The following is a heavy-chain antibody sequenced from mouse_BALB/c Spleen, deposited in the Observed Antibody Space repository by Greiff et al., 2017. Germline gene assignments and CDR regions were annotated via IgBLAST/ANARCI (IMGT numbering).Heavy chain of an antibody. Sequence: EVMLVESGGGLVKPGGSLKLSCAASGFTFSSYAMSWVRQTPEKRLEWVASISSGGSTYYPDSVKGRFTISRDNARNILYLQMSSLRSEDTAMYYCARAYYDYDGDYYAMDYWGQGTSVTVSS. CDR1: GFTFSSYA. CDR3: ARAYYDYDGDYYAMDY. V-gene: IGHV5-6-5*01. J-gene: IGHJ4*01. CDR2: ISSGGST. D-gene: IGHD2-4*01.